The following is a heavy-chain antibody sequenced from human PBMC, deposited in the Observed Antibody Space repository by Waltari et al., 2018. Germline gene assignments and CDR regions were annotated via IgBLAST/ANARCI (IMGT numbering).Heavy chain of an antibody. Sequence: SWVRQAPGKGLEWVGFIRSKAYGGTTEYAASVKGRFTISRDDSKSIAYLQMNSLKTEDTAVYYCYSSSWRAYDAFDIWGQGTMVTVSS. CDR3: YSSSWRAYDAFDI. V-gene: IGHV3-49*02. CDR2: IRSKAYGGTT. D-gene: IGHD6-13*01. J-gene: IGHJ3*02.